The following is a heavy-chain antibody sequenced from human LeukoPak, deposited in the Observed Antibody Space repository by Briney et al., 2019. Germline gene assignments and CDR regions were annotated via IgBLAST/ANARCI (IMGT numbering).Heavy chain of an antibody. Sequence: PSETLSLTCAVYGGSFSGYYWSWIRQPPGKGLEWIGEINHSGSTNYNPSLKSRVTISVDTSKNQFSLKLSSVTAADTAVYYCARTVRRYYDFWSGYSSYYYMDDWGKGTTVTVSS. V-gene: IGHV4-34*01. D-gene: IGHD3-3*01. J-gene: IGHJ6*03. CDR1: GGSFSGYY. CDR2: INHSGST. CDR3: ARTVRRYYDFWSGYSSYYYMDD.